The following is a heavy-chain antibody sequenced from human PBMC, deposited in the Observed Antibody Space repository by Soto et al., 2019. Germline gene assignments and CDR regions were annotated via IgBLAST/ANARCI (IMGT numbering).Heavy chain of an antibody. J-gene: IGHJ1*01. D-gene: IGHD3-22*01. V-gene: IGHV3-53*01. CDR1: GFTVSSNY. CDR2: IYSGGST. CDR3: VRDRVESGYTEYFRH. Sequence: EVQLVESGGGLIQPGGSLRLSCAASGFTVSSNYMSWVRQAPGKGLEWVSVIYSGGSTYYADSVKGRFTISRDNSKNTLYLQMNSLRAECTDVYYGVRDRVESGYTEYFRHWCQGTLVTVSS.